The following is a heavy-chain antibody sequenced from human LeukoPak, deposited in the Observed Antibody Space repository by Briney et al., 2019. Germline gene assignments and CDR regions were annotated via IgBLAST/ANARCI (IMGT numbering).Heavy chain of an antibody. D-gene: IGHD1-26*01. V-gene: IGHV3-48*02. CDR3: ARGETRKDI. J-gene: IGHJ3*02. CDR1: GFTFSTYE. CDR2: ISSSSSII. Sequence: GGSLRLSCAASGFTFSTYEMNWVRQAPGKGLEWVSYISSSSSIIYYADSVKGRFTISRDNAKNSLYLQMNSLRDEDTAVFYCARGETRKDIWGQGTMVTVSS.